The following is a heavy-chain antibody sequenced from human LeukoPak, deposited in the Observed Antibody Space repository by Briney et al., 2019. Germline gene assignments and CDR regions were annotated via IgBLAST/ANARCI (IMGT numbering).Heavy chain of an antibody. D-gene: IGHD5-12*01. CDR3: TTGKVATFPYFDY. Sequence: GGSLRLSCAASGFTFSNAWMSWVRQAPGKGLEWVGRIKSKTDGGTTDYAAPVKGRFTISRDDSKNTLYLQMNSLKTEDTAAYYCTTGKVATFPYFDYWGQGTLVTVSS. CDR1: GFTFSNAW. V-gene: IGHV3-15*01. CDR2: IKSKTDGGTT. J-gene: IGHJ4*02.